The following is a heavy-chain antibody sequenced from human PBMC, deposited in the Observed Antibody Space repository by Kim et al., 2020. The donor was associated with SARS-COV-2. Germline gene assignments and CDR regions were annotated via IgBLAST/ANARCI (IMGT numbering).Heavy chain of an antibody. V-gene: IGHV1-2*06. CDR1: GYTFTGYY. CDR2: INPNSGGT. D-gene: IGHD6-19*01. Sequence: ASVKVSCKASGYTFTGYYMHWVRQAPGQGLEWMGRINPNSGGTNYAQKFQGRVTMTRDTSISTAYMELSRLRSDDTAVYYCAREDQWLVQYDAFDIWGQGTMVTVSS. J-gene: IGHJ3*02. CDR3: AREDQWLVQYDAFDI.